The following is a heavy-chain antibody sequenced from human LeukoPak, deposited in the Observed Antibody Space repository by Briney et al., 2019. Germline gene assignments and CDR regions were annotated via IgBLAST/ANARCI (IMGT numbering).Heavy chain of an antibody. CDR3: ARRDTAMVHSFDY. Sequence: SETLSLTCAVYGGSFSGYYWSWIRQPPGKGLEWIGEINHSGSTNYNPSFKSRVTMSVDTSKNQFSLKLSSVTAADTAVYYCARRDTAMVHSFDYWGQGTLVTVSS. CDR1: GGSFSGYY. D-gene: IGHD5-18*01. CDR2: INHSGST. J-gene: IGHJ4*02. V-gene: IGHV4-34*01.